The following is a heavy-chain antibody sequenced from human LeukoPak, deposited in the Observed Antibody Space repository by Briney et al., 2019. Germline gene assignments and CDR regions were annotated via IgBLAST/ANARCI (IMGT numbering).Heavy chain of an antibody. J-gene: IGHJ5*02. V-gene: IGHV3-74*01. CDR2: INSDGSST. CDR3: VRSDWFDN. Sequence: QPGGSLRLSCAASGFTFRNFWMHWVRQAPGKGLLWVSRINSDGSSTTYADSVKGRFSISRDNAKNTLYLQMNSLRAEDTAVYYCVRSDWFDNWGQGTLVTVSS. CDR1: GFTFRNFW.